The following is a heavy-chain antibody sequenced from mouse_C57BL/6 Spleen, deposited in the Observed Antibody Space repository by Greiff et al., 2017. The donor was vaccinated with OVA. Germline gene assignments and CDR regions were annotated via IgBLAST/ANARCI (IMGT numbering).Heavy chain of an antibody. D-gene: IGHD1-1*01. V-gene: IGHV5-4*01. Sequence: EVQVVESGGGLVKPGGSLKLSCAASGFTFSSYDMSWVRQTPDTRLEWVATISDGGSYTYYTDNVKGRFTISRDNAKNNLYLQMSHLKTEDTAMYYCAIDRGRLRYDYAMDYWGQGTSVTVSS. CDR1: GFTFSSYD. J-gene: IGHJ4*01. CDR3: AIDRGRLRYDYAMDY. CDR2: ISDGGSYT.